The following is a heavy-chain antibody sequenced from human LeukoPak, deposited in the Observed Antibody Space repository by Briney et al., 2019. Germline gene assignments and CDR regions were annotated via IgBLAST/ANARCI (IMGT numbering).Heavy chain of an antibody. CDR1: GFTFSSYA. CDR3: ARDGVTTSMGGVDFGAFDI. D-gene: IGHD4-17*01. J-gene: IGHJ3*02. V-gene: IGHV3-30-3*01. Sequence: PGGSLRLSCAASGFTFSSYAMHWVRQAPGKGLEWVAVISYDGSNKYYADSVKGRFTISRDNSKNTLYLQMKSLRAEDTAVYYCARDGVTTSMGGVDFGAFDIWGQGTMVTVSS. CDR2: ISYDGSNK.